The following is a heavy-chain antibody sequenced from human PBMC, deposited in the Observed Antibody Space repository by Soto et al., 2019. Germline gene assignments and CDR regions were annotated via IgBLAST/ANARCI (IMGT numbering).Heavy chain of an antibody. J-gene: IGHJ4*02. CDR3: ARQIYDSDTGPHFQYYFDS. D-gene: IGHD3-22*01. CDR2: IDPSDSQT. V-gene: IGHV5-10-1*01. Sequence: GESLKISCRGSGYSFAGYWITWVRQKPGKGLEWMGRIDPSDSQTYYSPSFRGHVTISVTKSITTVFLQWSSLRASDTAMYYCARQIYDSDTGPHFQYYFDSWGQGTPVTVSS. CDR1: GYSFAGYW.